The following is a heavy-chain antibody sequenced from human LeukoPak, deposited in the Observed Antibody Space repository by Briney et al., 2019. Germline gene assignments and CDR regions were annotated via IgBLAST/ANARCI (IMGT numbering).Heavy chain of an antibody. Sequence: GRSLRLSCAASGFTFSSYGMHWVRQAPGKELEWVAVIWYDGSNKYCADSVKGRFTISRDNSKNTLYLQMNSLRAEDTAVYYCARSYCSGGSCYYYYGMDVWGQGTTVTVSS. CDR2: IWYDGSNK. V-gene: IGHV3-33*01. CDR3: ARSYCSGGSCYYYYGMDV. CDR1: GFTFSSYG. D-gene: IGHD2-15*01. J-gene: IGHJ6*02.